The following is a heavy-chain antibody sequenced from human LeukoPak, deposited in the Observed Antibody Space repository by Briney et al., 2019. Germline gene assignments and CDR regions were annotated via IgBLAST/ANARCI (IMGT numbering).Heavy chain of an antibody. CDR1: GGSVSTYH. V-gene: IGHV4-59*02. J-gene: IGHJ4*02. Sequence: PSETLSLTCTFSGGSVSTYHWGWIRQPPGEGLEWIGYSYYTGSTNYNPSLTGRVTISVDMSKNQFSLKLISVTAADTAVYHCARVRGGYDAIDHWGQGTLVTVSS. CDR2: SYYTGST. D-gene: IGHD5-12*01. CDR3: ARVRGGYDAIDH.